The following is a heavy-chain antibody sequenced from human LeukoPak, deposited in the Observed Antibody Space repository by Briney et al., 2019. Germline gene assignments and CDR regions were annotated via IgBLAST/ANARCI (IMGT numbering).Heavy chain of an antibody. CDR2: INPNSGST. CDR3: ARTRTPSTVTGAVDFDI. CDR1: LYSFTGSF. V-gene: IGHV1-2*02. D-gene: IGHD4-17*01. Sequence: AGVKVSCMASLYSFTGSFIQGVPPAPGRGGEWMGWINPNSGSTNYEQTFQGRVTMTRDMPTNTVDLEVSGLTAEDTAVYYCARTRTPSTVTGAVDFDIWGKRTVVTVSS. J-gene: IGHJ3*02.